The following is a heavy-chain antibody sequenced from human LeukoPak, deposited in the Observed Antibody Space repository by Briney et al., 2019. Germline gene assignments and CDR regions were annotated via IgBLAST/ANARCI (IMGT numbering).Heavy chain of an antibody. Sequence: PGRSLRLSCAASGFTFSSYGMHWVRQAPGKGLEWVAVISYDGSNQYYADSVKGRFTISRDNSKNTLYLQLNSLRRDDTAVYYCAREAKRGGYTDTESDYWGQGTLVTVSS. V-gene: IGHV3-30*03. CDR1: GFTFSSYG. CDR3: AREAKRGGYTDTESDY. CDR2: ISYDGSNQ. J-gene: IGHJ4*02. D-gene: IGHD5-12*01.